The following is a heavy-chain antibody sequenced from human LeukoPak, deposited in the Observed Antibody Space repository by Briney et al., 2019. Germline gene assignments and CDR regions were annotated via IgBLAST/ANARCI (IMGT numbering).Heavy chain of an antibody. V-gene: IGHV3-30*04. Sequence: GGSLRLSCAASGFTFSSYAMHWVRQAPGKGLEWVAVISYDGSNKYYTDSVKGRFTISRDNSKNTLYLQMNSLRAEDTAVYYCARVPGYDSSGYFDYWGQGTLVTVSS. CDR3: ARVPGYDSSGYFDY. CDR1: GFTFSSYA. J-gene: IGHJ4*02. D-gene: IGHD3-22*01. CDR2: ISYDGSNK.